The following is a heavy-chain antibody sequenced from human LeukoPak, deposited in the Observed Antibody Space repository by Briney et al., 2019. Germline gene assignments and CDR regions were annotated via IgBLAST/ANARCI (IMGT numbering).Heavy chain of an antibody. Sequence: ASVKVSCKASGGTFSSYAISWVRQAPGQGREWMGRIIPILGIANYAQKFQGRVTITADKSTSTAYMELSSLRSEHTAVYYCARDRGSVGTFDYWGQGALVTVSS. V-gene: IGHV1-69*04. D-gene: IGHD5-12*01. CDR3: ARDRGSVGTFDY. J-gene: IGHJ4*02. CDR2: IIPILGIA. CDR1: GGTFSSYA.